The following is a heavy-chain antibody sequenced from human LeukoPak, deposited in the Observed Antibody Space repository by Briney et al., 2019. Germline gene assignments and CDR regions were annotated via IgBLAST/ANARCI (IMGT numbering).Heavy chain of an antibody. V-gene: IGHV4-34*01. CDR1: GGSFSGYY. CDR2: FNHSGST. D-gene: IGHD5-18*01. Sequence: SETLSLTCAVYGGSFSGYYWSWIRQPPGKGLEGIGEFNHSGSTNYNPSLKSRVTISADTSKNQFSLKLSSVTAADTAVYYCARGRKYTSGYRVTELGSGYSDYWGQGTLVTVSS. CDR3: ARGRKYTSGYRVTELGSGYSDY. J-gene: IGHJ4*02.